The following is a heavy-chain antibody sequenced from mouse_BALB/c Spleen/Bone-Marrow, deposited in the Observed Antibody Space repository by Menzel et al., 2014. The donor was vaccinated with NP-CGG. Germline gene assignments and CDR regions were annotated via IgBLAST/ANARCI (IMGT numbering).Heavy chain of an antibody. D-gene: IGHD1-1*01. CDR3: ASYYYSRSSFTY. J-gene: IGHJ3*01. V-gene: IGHV14-3*02. CDR2: IDPANGNT. CDR1: GSNIXDTY. Sequence: VQLQQSGAELVKPGASVKLSCTASGSNIXDTYMHWVRQRPEQGLEWIGRIDPANGNTKYDPKFQGKATITADTSSNTANLQLCSLTSEDTAVYYCASYYYSRSSFTYWGQGTLVTVSA.